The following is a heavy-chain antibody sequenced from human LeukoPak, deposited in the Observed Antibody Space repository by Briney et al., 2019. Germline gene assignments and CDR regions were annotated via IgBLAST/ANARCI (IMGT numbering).Heavy chain of an antibody. D-gene: IGHD2-2*01. CDR3: ARVAPERYQLLSSGWYFDL. CDR1: GFTFSSYA. V-gene: IGHV3-23*01. CDR2: ISGSGGST. J-gene: IGHJ2*01. Sequence: GGSLRLSCAASGFTFSSYAMSWVRQAPGKGLEWVSAISGSGGSTYYADSVKGRFTISRDNAKNSLYLQMNSLRAEDTAVYYCARVAPERYQLLSSGWYFDLWGRGTLVTVSS.